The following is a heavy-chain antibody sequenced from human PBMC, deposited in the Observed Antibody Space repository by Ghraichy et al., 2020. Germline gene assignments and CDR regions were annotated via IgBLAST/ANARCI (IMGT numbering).Heavy chain of an antibody. CDR2: IYHSGST. CDR1: GGSISSGDYS. CDR3: ARNRYSNGQNDGFGV. J-gene: IGHJ3*01. D-gene: IGHD6-19*01. Sequence: SLNISCDVSGGSISSGDYSLNWLRPPPGKGLEWIGCIYHSGSTAYAPSLKSRVTISMDRSRNRFSLNLNSVTAADTAVYYCARNRYSNGQNDGFGVWGHGTMVPGSS. V-gene: IGHV4-30-2*01.